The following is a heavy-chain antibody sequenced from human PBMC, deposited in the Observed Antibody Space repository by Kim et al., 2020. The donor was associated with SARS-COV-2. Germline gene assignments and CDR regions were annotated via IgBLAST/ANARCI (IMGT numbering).Heavy chain of an antibody. J-gene: IGHJ6*02. CDR1: GFTVSSNY. D-gene: IGHD2-2*01. CDR3: EYQLLDYYGMDV. V-gene: IGHV3-53*01. CDR2: IYSGGST. Sequence: GGSLRLSCAASGFTVSSNYMSWVRQAPGKGLEWVSVIYSGGSTYYADSVKGRFTISRDNSKNTLYLQMNSLRAEDTAVYYCEYQLLDYYGMDVWGQGTTVTVSS.